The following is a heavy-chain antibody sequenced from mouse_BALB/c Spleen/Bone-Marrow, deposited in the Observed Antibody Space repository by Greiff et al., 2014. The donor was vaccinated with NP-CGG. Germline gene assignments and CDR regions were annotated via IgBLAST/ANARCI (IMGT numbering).Heavy chain of an antibody. CDR2: VNPNSGGT. Sequence: VQLQQSGPELVKPGASVKISCKTSGYTFTDYTLHWVKQSHGKSLEWIGGVNPNSGGTSYNQKFKGKATLNLDKSSTTAYMELRGLTSDDSVVYYCARARHYDFWGQGTTLTVSS. CDR3: ARARHYDF. V-gene: IGHV1-18*01. CDR1: GYTFTDYT. J-gene: IGHJ2*01.